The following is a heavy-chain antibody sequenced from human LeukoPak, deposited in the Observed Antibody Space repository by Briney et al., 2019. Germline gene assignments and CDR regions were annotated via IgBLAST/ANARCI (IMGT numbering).Heavy chain of an antibody. Sequence: GGSLRLSCSASGFTFSNFAMHWVRQAPGKGLEHVSAIRSNGDSTYYTDSVKGRFTISRDNSQKTLYLQVSSLRAEDTGVYYCVKAATVNIHYYYYGMDVWGQGTTVTVSS. CDR1: GFTFSNFA. D-gene: IGHD4-17*01. CDR3: VKAATVNIHYYYYGMDV. V-gene: IGHV3-64D*09. CDR2: IRSNGDST. J-gene: IGHJ6*02.